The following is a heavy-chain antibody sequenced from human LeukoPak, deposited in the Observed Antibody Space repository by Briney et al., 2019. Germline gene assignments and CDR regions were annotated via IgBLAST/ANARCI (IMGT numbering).Heavy chain of an antibody. V-gene: IGHV4-61*02. D-gene: IGHD2-2*01. CDR1: DGSISSGSYY. CDR2: IYTRGST. CDR3: ARGLGYCSSTSCYHLAFDY. Sequence: SETLSLTCTVSDGSISSGSYYWTWVRQPAGKGLEWIGRIYTRGSTTYNPSLQSRVTISLDTSKNLFSLNLRSVTAADTAVYYCARGLGYCSSTSCYHLAFDYWGQGTLVTVSS. J-gene: IGHJ4*02.